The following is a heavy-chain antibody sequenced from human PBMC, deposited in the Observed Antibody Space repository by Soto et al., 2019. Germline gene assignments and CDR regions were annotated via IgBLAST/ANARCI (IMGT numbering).Heavy chain of an antibody. CDR1: GYTFTSYY. D-gene: IGHD5-18*01. Sequence: QVQLVQSGAEVKKPGASVKVSCKASGYTFTSYYMHWVRQAPGQGLEWMGIINPSGGSTSYAQKFQGRVTMTRDTSTSTVYMELISLRSEDTSVYYCAREVERGYSYGYLEYWGQGTLVTVSS. CDR3: AREVERGYSYGYLEY. J-gene: IGHJ4*02. CDR2: INPSGGST. V-gene: IGHV1-46*01.